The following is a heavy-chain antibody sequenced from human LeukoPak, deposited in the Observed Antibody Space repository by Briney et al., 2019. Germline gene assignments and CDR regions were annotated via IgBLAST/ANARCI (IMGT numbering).Heavy chain of an antibody. J-gene: IGHJ6*03. Sequence: ASVKVSCKASGYTFTSYGISWVRQAPGQGLEWMGWISAYNGNTNYAQKLQGRVTMTTDTSTSTAYMELRSLRSDDTAVYYCARTTPRCGGDCYFYYYYYYMDVWGKGTTVTVSS. CDR1: GYTFTSYG. D-gene: IGHD2-21*01. V-gene: IGHV1-18*01. CDR3: ARTTPRCGGDCYFYYYYYYMDV. CDR2: ISAYNGNT.